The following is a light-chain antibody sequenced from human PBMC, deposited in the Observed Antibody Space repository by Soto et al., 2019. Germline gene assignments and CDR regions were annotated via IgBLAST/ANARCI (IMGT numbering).Light chain of an antibody. J-gene: IGKJ4*01. CDR1: QSCSSY. CDR3: QPYNNWPLT. CDR2: GAS. V-gene: IGKV3-15*01. Sequence: EIVLTQSPGTLSLSPGERATLSCRASQSCSSYLAWYQQKPGQAPRLLMYGASSRATGVPARFSGSRSGPEFTLTINSLQSEDFAIYYCQPYNNWPLTFGGGTKVESK.